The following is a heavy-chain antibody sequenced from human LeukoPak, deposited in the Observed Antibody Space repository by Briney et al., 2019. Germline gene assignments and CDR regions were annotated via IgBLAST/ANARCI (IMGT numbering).Heavy chain of an antibody. CDR3: ATPQIMITFGGVIAPFDY. Sequence: GGSLILSCAASGFTFSSYAMSWVRQAPGEGQEWVSAISGSGGSTYYADSVKGRFTISRDNSKNTLYLQMNSLRAEDTAVYYCATPQIMITFGGVIAPFDYWGQGTLVTVSS. V-gene: IGHV3-23*01. D-gene: IGHD3-16*02. J-gene: IGHJ4*02. CDR2: ISGSGGST. CDR1: GFTFSSYA.